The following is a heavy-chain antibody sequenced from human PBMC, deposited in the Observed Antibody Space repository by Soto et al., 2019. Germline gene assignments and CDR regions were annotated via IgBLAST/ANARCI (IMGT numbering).Heavy chain of an antibody. J-gene: IGHJ6*02. V-gene: IGHV1-69*13. CDR2: IIPIFGTA. Sequence: GASVKVSCKASGGTFSSYAISWVRQAPGQGLEWMGGIIPIFGTANYAQKFQGRVTITADESTSTAYMELSSLRSEDTAVYYCARRGITYYDFWSGYPPPSSSYYGMDVWGQGTTVTVSS. CDR1: GGTFSSYA. D-gene: IGHD3-3*01. CDR3: ARRGITYYDFWSGYPPPSSSYYGMDV.